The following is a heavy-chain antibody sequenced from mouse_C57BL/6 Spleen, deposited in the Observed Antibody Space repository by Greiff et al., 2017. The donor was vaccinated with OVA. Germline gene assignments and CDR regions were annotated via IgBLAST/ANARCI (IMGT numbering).Heavy chain of an antibody. D-gene: IGHD2-4*01. CDR3: ARNEGLRPYYAMDY. J-gene: IGHJ4*01. CDR1: GFSLTSYA. CDR2: IWTGGGT. V-gene: IGHV2-9-1*01. Sequence: VMLVESGPGLVAPSQSLSITCTVSGFSLTSYAISWVRQPPGKGLEWLGVIWTGGGTNYNSALKSRLSISKDNSKSQVFLKMNSLQTDDTARYYCARNEGLRPYYAMDYWGQGTSVTVSS.